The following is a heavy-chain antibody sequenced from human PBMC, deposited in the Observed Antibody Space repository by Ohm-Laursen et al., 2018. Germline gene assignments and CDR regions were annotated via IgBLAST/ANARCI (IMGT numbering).Heavy chain of an antibody. V-gene: IGHV3-48*01. J-gene: IGHJ4*02. CDR3: ARDPVRGLTDY. Sequence: SLRLSCSASGFTFSSNTMNWVRQAPGKGLEWVSCISSSSSIIYYADSVKGRFTISRDNAKNSLYLQMNSLRAEDTAVYHCARDPVRGLTDYWGQGTLVTVSS. CDR2: ISSSSSII. CDR1: GFTFSSNT. D-gene: IGHD3-16*01.